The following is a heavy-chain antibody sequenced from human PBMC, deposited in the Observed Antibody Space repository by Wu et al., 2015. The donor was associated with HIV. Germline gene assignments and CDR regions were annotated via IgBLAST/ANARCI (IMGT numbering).Heavy chain of an antibody. J-gene: IGHJ5*02. Sequence: QAQLVQSGAEVKRPGASVRVSCKASGYSFINYDINWVRQAPGQGLEWMGWIHPSSGETGSAQKFQARLTMTRDTSTNTAYMDLSSLTSEDTAIYFCARMNHGDYKNPNWFDPWGQGTLVTVSS. CDR2: IHPSSGET. CDR3: ARMNHGDYKNPNWFDP. D-gene: IGHD4-17*01. V-gene: IGHV1-8*02. CDR1: GYSFINYD.